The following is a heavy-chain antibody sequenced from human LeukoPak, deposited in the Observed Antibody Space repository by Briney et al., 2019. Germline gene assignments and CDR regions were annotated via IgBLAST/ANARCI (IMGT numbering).Heavy chain of an antibody. CDR1: GGSFSGYY. V-gene: IGHV4-34*01. CDR2: INHSGST. Sequence: SETLSLTCAVYGGSFSGYYWSWIRQPPGKGLEWIGEINHSGSTNYNPSLKSRVTISVDTSKNQFSLRLSSVTAADTAVYYCASYSYYYDSSGYFDYWGQGTLVTVSS. CDR3: ASYSYYYDSSGYFDY. D-gene: IGHD3-22*01. J-gene: IGHJ4*02.